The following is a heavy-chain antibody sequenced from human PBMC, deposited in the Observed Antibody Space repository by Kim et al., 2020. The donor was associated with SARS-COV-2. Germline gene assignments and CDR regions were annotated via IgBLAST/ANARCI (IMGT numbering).Heavy chain of an antibody. D-gene: IGHD3-9*01. V-gene: IGHV3-48*03. CDR3: ARGPRYFGITTRKTPTQKGEYYGMDV. CDR1: GFTFSSYE. J-gene: IGHJ6*02. CDR2: ISSSGSTI. Sequence: GGSLRLSCAASGFTFSSYEMNWVRQAPGKGLEWVSYISSSGSTIYYADSVKGRFTISRDNAKNSLYLQMNSLRAEDTAVYYCARGPRYFGITTRKTPTQKGEYYGMDVWGQGTTVTVSS.